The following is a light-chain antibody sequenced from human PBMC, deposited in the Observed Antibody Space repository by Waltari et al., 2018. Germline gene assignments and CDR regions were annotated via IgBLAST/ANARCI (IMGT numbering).Light chain of an antibody. Sequence: DIQMTPSPSYLSASLGDRVTITCRASQSVSDYLNWYQQKPGKAPRLLIYTASSLQSGVPSTFSGSGSGTEFTLTISSLQMEDFATYYCQQSYTTPYTFGQGTKLEIK. CDR1: QSVSDY. V-gene: IGKV1-39*01. CDR2: TAS. CDR3: QQSYTTPYT. J-gene: IGKJ2*01.